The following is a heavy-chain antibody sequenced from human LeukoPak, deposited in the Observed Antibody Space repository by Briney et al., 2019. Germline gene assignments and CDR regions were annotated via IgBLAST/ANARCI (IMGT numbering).Heavy chain of an antibody. Sequence: ASVKVSCKASGYTFTSHYMHWVRQAPGQGLEWMGWINPNSGGTKYAQNFQGRVTMTRDTSIRTVYMELSRLRSDGTAVYYCARDYYDNSGFGAFDIWGQGTMVTVSS. J-gene: IGHJ3*02. D-gene: IGHD3-22*01. V-gene: IGHV1-2*02. CDR1: GYTFTSHY. CDR3: ARDYYDNSGFGAFDI. CDR2: INPNSGGT.